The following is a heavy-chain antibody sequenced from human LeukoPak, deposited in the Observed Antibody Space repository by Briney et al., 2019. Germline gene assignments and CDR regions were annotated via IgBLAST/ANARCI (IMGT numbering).Heavy chain of an antibody. D-gene: IGHD1-26*01. CDR2: INPNSGGT. CDR1: GYTITGYY. CDR3: ARDGRFIVADYYYGMDV. Sequence: ASVKVSCKASGYTITGYYMHWVRQAPGQGLEWMGRINPNSGGTNSAQKFQGRVTITRDTSASTAYMELSSLRSEDTAVYYCARDGRFIVADYYYGMDVWGQGTTVTVSS. J-gene: IGHJ6*02. V-gene: IGHV1-2*06.